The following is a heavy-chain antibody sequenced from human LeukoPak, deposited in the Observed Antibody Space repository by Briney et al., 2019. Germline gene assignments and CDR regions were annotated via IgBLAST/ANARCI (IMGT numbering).Heavy chain of an antibody. V-gene: IGHV4-59*01. Sequence: PSETLSLTCTVSGGSISSYYWSWIRQPPGKGLEWIGYIYYSGTTNYNPSLKSRVTISVDTSKNQFSLKLSSVTAADTAVYYCARDRGSGWYPNWFDPWGQGTLVTVSS. CDR1: GGSISSYY. D-gene: IGHD6-19*01. CDR2: IYYSGTT. CDR3: ARDRGSGWYPNWFDP. J-gene: IGHJ5*02.